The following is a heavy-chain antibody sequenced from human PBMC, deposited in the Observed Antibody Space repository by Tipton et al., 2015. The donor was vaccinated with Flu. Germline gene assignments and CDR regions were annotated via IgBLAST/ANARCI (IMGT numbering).Heavy chain of an antibody. J-gene: IGHJ4*02. CDR1: GGSISSSSYY. Sequence: TLSLTCTVSGGSISSSSYYWTWIRQPAGKGLEWIGQIYTSGSTKYNPSLKSRVTMSLDTSKNHFSLKLSSVTAADTAMYYCARSTYHYGSGSSDYWGQGTLVTVSS. V-gene: IGHV4-61*09. CDR3: ARSTYHYGSGSSDY. D-gene: IGHD3-10*01. CDR2: IYTSGST.